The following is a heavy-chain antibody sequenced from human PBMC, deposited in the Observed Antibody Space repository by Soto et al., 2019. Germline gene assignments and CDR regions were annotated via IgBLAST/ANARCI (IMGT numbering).Heavy chain of an antibody. CDR2: ISAYNGNT. CDR1: GYTFTSYG. V-gene: IGHV1-18*01. D-gene: IGHD2-15*01. CDR3: ARGRLEVVGATKGALDI. Sequence: ASVKVSCKASGYTFTSYGISWVRQAPGQGLEWMGWISAYNGNTNYAQKLQGRVTMTTDTSTSTAYMELRSLRSDDTDGYYCARGRLEVVGATKGALDIWGQGTMVTVSS. J-gene: IGHJ3*02.